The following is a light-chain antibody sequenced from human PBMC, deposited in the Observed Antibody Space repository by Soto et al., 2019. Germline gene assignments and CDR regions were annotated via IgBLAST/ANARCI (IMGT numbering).Light chain of an antibody. CDR3: SSYAGSNNNYV. V-gene: IGLV2-8*01. CDR1: SSDVGGYNY. CDR2: EVS. Sequence: QSALTQPHSASGSPGQSVTISCTGTSSDVGGYNYVSWYQQHPGKAPKLMIYEVSKRPSGVPDRFSGSKSGNTASLTVSGLQAEDEADYYSSSYAGSNNNYVFVTGTKVTVL. J-gene: IGLJ1*01.